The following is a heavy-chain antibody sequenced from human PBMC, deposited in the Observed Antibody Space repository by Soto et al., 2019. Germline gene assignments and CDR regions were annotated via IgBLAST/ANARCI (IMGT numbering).Heavy chain of an antibody. V-gene: IGHV3-48*01. CDR1: GFTISNYD. CDR3: ARRFDN. Sequence: EVQLVESGGGLVQPGGSLRLSCAAAGFTISNYDMNWVRQAPGKGLEWVSYISSSDSSINYADYLKDGCTISRDNAKNSVYLQMTSRRAEDTAVYYCARRFDNWGQGILVSVSS. CDR2: ISSSDSSI. J-gene: IGHJ4*02.